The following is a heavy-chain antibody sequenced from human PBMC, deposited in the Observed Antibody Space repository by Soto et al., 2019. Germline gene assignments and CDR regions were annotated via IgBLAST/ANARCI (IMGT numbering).Heavy chain of an antibody. V-gene: IGHV6-1*01. D-gene: IGHD1-7*01. CDR1: GDRVSSNSAS. Sequence: PSQTLSLTCAISGDRVSSNSASCTWIRQSPSRGLEWLGRTYYRSKWYNDYAVSVKSRITINPDTSKNQFSLQLNSVTPEDTAVYYCAGGNYWFDPWGQGTLVTVSS. J-gene: IGHJ5*02. CDR2: TYYRSKWYN. CDR3: AGGNYWFDP.